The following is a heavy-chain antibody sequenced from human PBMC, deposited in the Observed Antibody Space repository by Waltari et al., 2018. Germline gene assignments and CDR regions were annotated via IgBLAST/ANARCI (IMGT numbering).Heavy chain of an antibody. J-gene: IGHJ4*02. CDR2: IWYDGSNK. CDR3: AKPYDSSGYYHSAPDY. CDR1: GFTFSSYG. Sequence: QVQLVESGGGVVQPGRSLRLSCAASGFTFSSYGMHWVRQAPGKGLEWVAVIWYDGSNKYYADSVKGRFTISRDNSKNTLYLQMNSLRAEDTAMYYCAKPYDSSGYYHSAPDYWGQGTLVTVSS. V-gene: IGHV3-33*08. D-gene: IGHD3-22*01.